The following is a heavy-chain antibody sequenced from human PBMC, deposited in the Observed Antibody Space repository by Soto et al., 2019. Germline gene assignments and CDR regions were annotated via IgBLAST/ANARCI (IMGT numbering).Heavy chain of an antibody. CDR1: GYTFTNHG. J-gene: IGHJ4*02. CDR2: ISAYNGNT. V-gene: IGHV1-18*01. D-gene: IGHD3-3*01. Sequence: QVHLVQSGAEVKKPGASVKVSCKASGYTFTNHGISWVRQAPGQGLEWMGWISAYNGNTKYAQKFQDRVTMTTDTSTSTVYMELTSLRSDDTAVYYCAGDGIFWSAYGDYWGQGTLVTVSS. CDR3: AGDGIFWSAYGDY.